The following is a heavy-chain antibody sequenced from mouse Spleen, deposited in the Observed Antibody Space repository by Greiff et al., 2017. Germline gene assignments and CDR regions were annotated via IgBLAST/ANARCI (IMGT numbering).Heavy chain of an antibody. CDR2: IWGDGST. CDR3: AREDYYGYDGYYYAMDY. V-gene: IGHV2-6-7*01. J-gene: IGHJ4*01. D-gene: IGHD2-2*01. CDR1: GFSLTGYG. Sequence: QVQLKQSGPGLVAPSQSLSITCTVSGFSLTGYGVNWVRQPPGKGLEWLGMIWGDGSTDYNSALKSRLSISKDNSKSQVFLKMNSLQTDDTARYYCAREDYYGYDGYYYAMDYWGQGTSVTVSS.